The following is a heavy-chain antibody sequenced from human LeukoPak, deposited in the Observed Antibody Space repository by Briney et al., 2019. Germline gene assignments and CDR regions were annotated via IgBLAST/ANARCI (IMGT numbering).Heavy chain of an antibody. V-gene: IGHV3-23*01. D-gene: IGHD6-6*01. J-gene: IGHJ6*03. Sequence: GGSLRLSCAASGFTFSSYAMNWVRQAPGKGLEWVSTISGSGGSTYYADSVKGRFTISRDNSKNTLYVQMNSLRAEDTAVYYCAGSSSSRPPFYNCCYYYMDVWGKGTTVTVSS. CDR3: AGSSSSRPPFYNCCYYYMDV. CDR1: GFTFSSYA. CDR2: ISGSGGST.